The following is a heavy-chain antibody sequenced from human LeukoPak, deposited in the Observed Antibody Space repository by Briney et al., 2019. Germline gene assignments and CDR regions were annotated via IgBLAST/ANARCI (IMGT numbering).Heavy chain of an antibody. CDR1: GFTFSSYS. D-gene: IGHD2-21*01. CDR3: AKVCILLMDV. CDR2: ISSSSSYI. Sequence: GGSLRLSCAASGFTFSSYSMNWVRQAPGKGLEWVSFISSSSSYIYYADSMKGRFTISRDNSKNTLYLQMNSLRAEDTAVYYCAKVCILLMDVWGKGTTVTISS. J-gene: IGHJ6*03. V-gene: IGHV3-21*01.